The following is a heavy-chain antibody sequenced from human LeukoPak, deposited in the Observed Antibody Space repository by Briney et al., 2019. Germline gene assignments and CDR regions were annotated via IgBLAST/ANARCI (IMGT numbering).Heavy chain of an antibody. V-gene: IGHV3-11*01. CDR1: GFTFSDYY. J-gene: IGHJ4*02. Sequence: GGSLRLSCAASGFTFSDYYMSWIRQAPGKGLEWVSYISSSGSTIYYADSVKGRFTISRDNAKNSLYLQMNSLRAEDTAVYYCARSVAEAAYYFDYWGQGTLVTVSS. CDR3: ARSVAEAAYYFDY. D-gene: IGHD6-13*01. CDR2: ISSSGSTI.